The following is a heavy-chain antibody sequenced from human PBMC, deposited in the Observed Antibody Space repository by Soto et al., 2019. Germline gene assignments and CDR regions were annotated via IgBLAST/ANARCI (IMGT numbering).Heavy chain of an antibody. CDR3: ARALKRAPSGFDY. J-gene: IGHJ4*02. V-gene: IGHV1-2*04. Sequence: GASVKVSCKASGYTFTSYAMHWVRQAPGQRLEWMGWINPNSGGTNYAQKFQGWVTMTRDTSISTAYMELSRLRSDDTAVYYCARALKRAPSGFDYWGQGTLVTVSS. CDR2: INPNSGGT. CDR1: GYTFTSYA.